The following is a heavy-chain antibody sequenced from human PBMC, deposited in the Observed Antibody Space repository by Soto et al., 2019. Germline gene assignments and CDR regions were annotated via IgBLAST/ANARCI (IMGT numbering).Heavy chain of an antibody. CDR3: ARATSFSGHHGY. D-gene: IGHD2-8*02. Sequence: QLQLQESGPGLVKPSQTLSLACTVSGGSFSSGGYYWSWIRQLPGKGLEWIGYIYYSGSTYYNPYLKSRFTIPLDTSKNQFSLKLSSVTAADTAVYYCARATSFSGHHGYWGQGTLVTVSS. J-gene: IGHJ4*02. CDR1: GGSFSSGGYY. CDR2: IYYSGST. V-gene: IGHV4-31*03.